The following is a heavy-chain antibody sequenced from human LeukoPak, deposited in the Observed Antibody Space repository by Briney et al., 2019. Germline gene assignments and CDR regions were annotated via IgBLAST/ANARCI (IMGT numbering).Heavy chain of an antibody. D-gene: IGHD6-13*01. J-gene: IGHJ4*02. CDR1: GFTFSSYS. V-gene: IGHV3-21*04. Sequence: GGSLRLSCAASGFTFSSYSMNWVRQAPGKGLEWVSSISSSSSYIYYADSVKGRFTISRDNAKDSLYLQMNSLRAEDTAVYYCARGGNPQQLPMGYYFDYWGQGTLVTVSS. CDR3: ARGGNPQQLPMGYYFDY. CDR2: ISSSSSYI.